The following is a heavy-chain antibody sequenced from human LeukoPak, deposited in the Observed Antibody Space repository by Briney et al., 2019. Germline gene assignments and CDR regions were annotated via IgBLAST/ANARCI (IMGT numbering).Heavy chain of an antibody. V-gene: IGHV3-23*01. J-gene: IGHJ4*02. CDR3: AKEDPGATFDY. D-gene: IGHD1-26*01. CDR2: ISSSGGTT. CDR1: GFTFSSYA. Sequence: PGGSLRLSCAASGFTFSSYAMNWVRQAPGKGLEWVSGISSSGGTTYYADSVKGRFTISRDNSKNPLYLQMNSLRGEDTAVYYCAKEDPGATFDYWGQGTLVTVSS.